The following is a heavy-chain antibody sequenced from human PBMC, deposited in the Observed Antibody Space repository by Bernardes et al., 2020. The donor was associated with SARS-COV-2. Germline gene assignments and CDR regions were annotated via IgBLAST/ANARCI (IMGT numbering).Heavy chain of an antibody. CDR1: GFTFSSYE. CDR2: ISSSGSTI. V-gene: IGHV3-48*03. CDR3: ARDEWCSSTSCYFTFYYGMDV. D-gene: IGHD2-2*01. Sequence: GGSLRLSCAASGFTFSSYEMNWVRQAPGKGLEWVSYISSSGSTIYYADSVKGRFTISRDNAKNSLYLQMNSLRAEDTAVYYCARDEWCSSTSCYFTFYYGMDVWGQGTTVTVSS. J-gene: IGHJ6*02.